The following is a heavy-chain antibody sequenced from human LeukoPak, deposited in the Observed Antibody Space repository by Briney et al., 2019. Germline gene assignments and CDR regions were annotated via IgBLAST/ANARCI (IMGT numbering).Heavy chain of an antibody. CDR1: GFTFDDYA. Sequence: GGSLRLSCAASGFTFDDYAMHWVRQAPGKGLEWVSLISGDGGRTYYADSVKGRFTISRDNAKNSLYLQMNSLRDEDTAVYYCARGRDGYKYFDYWGQGTLVTVSS. V-gene: IGHV3-43*02. CDR2: ISGDGGRT. D-gene: IGHD5-24*01. J-gene: IGHJ4*02. CDR3: ARGRDGYKYFDY.